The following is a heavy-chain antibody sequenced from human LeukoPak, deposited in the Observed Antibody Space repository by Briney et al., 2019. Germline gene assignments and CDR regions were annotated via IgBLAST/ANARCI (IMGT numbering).Heavy chain of an antibody. V-gene: IGHV3-21*04. CDR2: ITSSNNYI. CDR1: GFTFSTYS. CDR3: AKDISRWELTGAFDI. J-gene: IGHJ3*02. Sequence: GGSLRLSCAGSGFTFSTYSMNWVRQAPGKGLEWVSSITSSNNYIYYADSMKGRFTISRDNAKNSLYLQMNSLRAEDMALYYCAKDISRWELTGAFDIWGQGTMVTVSS. D-gene: IGHD1-26*01.